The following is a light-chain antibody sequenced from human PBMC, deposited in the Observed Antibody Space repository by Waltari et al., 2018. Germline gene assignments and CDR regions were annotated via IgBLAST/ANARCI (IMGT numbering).Light chain of an antibody. CDR3: QQYKDYFIT. CDR1: QSIKEW. Sequence: DIQMTQSPSTLSASVGDTVTITCRASQSIKEWLDWYQQKPGKAPALLVYQASTLKSGVPSRFSGSASGTGFTLTSSRLQPDDYGTYFCQQYKDYFITFGQGTRLEI. CDR2: QAS. V-gene: IGKV1-5*03. J-gene: IGKJ5*01.